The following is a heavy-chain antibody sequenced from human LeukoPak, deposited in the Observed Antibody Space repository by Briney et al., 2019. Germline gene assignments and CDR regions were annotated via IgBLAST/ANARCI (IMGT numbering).Heavy chain of an antibody. V-gene: IGHV4-4*07. J-gene: IGHJ4*02. D-gene: IGHD1-26*01. CDR3: ARGVVGATAFAY. CDR2: IYASGST. CDR1: GGSISGYT. Sequence: SETLSLTCTVSGGSISGYTWSWIRQPAGKGLEWIGRIYASGSTNYNPSLQGRVTMSVDTSRGQFFLMVHSVTAADTAVYYCARGVVGATAFAYWGQGTVVTASS.